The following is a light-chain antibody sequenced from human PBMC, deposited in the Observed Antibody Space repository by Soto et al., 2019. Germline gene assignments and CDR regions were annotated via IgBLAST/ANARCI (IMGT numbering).Light chain of an antibody. V-gene: IGKV3-15*01. CDR3: QQGHNSPLT. CDR1: QSVSSG. J-gene: IGKJ2*01. CDR2: GAS. Sequence: EIVMTQSPATLSLSPGERATLSCRASQSVSSGLAWYQQRPGQPPRLLIYGASTRATGVPDRFSGSGSGSDFTLTISRLQPEDFAVYYCQQGHNSPLTFGQGTRLEIK.